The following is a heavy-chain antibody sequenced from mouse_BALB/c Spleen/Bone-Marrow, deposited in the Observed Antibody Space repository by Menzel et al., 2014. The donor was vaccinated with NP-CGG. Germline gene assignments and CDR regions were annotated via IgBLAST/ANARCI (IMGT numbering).Heavy chain of an antibody. D-gene: IGHD1-1*01. CDR3: ARNLYYGSSLYAMDY. CDR1: GFSLTTYG. Sequence: QVQLQQSGPGLVQPSQSLSIPCTVSGFSLTTYGVHWVRQSPGKGLEWLGVIWSGGSTDYNAAFISRPSITKDNSKSQVFFKMNSLQANDTAIYYCARNLYYGSSLYAMDYWGQGTSVTVSS. J-gene: IGHJ4*01. CDR2: IWSGGST. V-gene: IGHV2-2*02.